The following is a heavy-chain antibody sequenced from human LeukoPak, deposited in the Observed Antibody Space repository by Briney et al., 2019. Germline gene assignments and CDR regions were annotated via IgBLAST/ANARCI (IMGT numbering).Heavy chain of an antibody. Sequence: GGSLRLSCAASGFTFGSYTMKWVRQAPGKGLEWVSSISSRSSYIYYADSVKGRFTISRDNAESSLYLQMNSLRAEDTAVYYCARNTWFGEGIDAFDIWGQGTMVAVSS. CDR1: GFTFGSYT. D-gene: IGHD3-10*01. J-gene: IGHJ3*02. V-gene: IGHV3-21*01. CDR3: ARNTWFGEGIDAFDI. CDR2: ISSRSSYI.